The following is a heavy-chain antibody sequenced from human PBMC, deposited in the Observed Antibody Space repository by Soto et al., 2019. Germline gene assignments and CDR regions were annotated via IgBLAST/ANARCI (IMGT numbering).Heavy chain of an antibody. J-gene: IGHJ4*02. D-gene: IGHD3-22*01. CDR3: ARDPLNRRLTMIVDPC. CDR2: INSTSTYI. V-gene: IGHV3-21*05. Sequence: GGSLRLSCVASGFTFSRFGMHWVRQAPGKGLEWLSYINSTSTYIYYADSVKGRFTISRDNAKNLLYLQMNSLRAEDTAVYFCARDPLNRRLTMIVDPCWGQGTLVTSPQ. CDR1: GFTFSRFG.